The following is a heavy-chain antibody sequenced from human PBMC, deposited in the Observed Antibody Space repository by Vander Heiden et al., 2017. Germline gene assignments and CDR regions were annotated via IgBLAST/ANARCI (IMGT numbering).Heavy chain of an antibody. J-gene: IGHJ5*02. V-gene: IGHV1-18*01. CDR2: ISTYSGNT. CDR3: ARDRIGTLAYFDP. D-gene: IGHD1-26*01. CDR1: GYTFNSYG. Sequence: QVQLVQSGAAVKKPGASVKVPCKAPGYTFNSYGIGWVRQAHGQGLEWVGWISTYSGNTIYAQKFQGRVSMTRDTSTSIVYMGLRSLRSDDTAVYYCARDRIGTLAYFDPWGQSNLVTVSS.